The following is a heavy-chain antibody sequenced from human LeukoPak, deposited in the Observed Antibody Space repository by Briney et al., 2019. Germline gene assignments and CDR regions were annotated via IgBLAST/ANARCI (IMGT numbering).Heavy chain of an antibody. CDR2: ISYDGSNK. D-gene: IGHD5-18*01. CDR3: ARDGWIQLWLGSLDY. J-gene: IGHJ4*02. Sequence: GGSLRLSCAASGFTFSSYAMHWVRQAPGKGLEWVAVISYDGSNKYYADSVKGRFTISRDNSKNTLYLQMNSLRAEDTAVYYCARDGWIQLWLGSLDYWGQGTLVTVSS. CDR1: GFTFSSYA. V-gene: IGHV3-30*04.